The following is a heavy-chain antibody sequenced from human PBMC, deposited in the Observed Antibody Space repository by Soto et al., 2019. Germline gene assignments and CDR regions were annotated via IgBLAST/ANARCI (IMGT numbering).Heavy chain of an antibody. V-gene: IGHV1-18*01. CDR3: AGGAAEGDY. CDR2: ISAYNGNT. J-gene: IGHJ4*02. D-gene: IGHD6-13*01. CDR1: GHTFTSYAIAG. Sequence: QVQLIQSGAEVKKPGASVKVSCKASGHTFTSYAIAGFSWVRQAPGQGLEWMGWISAYNGNTNYAQRLQGRFTMTTDTSTSTTYMELRSLTSDDTAVYYCAGGAAEGDYGGQGTLVTVSS.